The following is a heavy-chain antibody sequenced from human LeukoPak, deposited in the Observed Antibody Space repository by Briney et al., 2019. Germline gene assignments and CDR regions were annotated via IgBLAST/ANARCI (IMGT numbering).Heavy chain of an antibody. Sequence: GASVKVSCKASGGTFISYAISWVRQAPGQGLEWMGGIIPIFGTANYAQKFQGRVTITADESTSTAYMELSGLRSEDTAVYYCARGTTVTTGDYWGQGTLVTVSS. V-gene: IGHV1-69*13. J-gene: IGHJ4*02. CDR3: ARGTTVTTGDY. D-gene: IGHD4-17*01. CDR1: GGTFISYA. CDR2: IIPIFGTA.